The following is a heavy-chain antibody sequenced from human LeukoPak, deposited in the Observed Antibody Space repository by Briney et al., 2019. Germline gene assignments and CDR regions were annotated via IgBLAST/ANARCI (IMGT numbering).Heavy chain of an antibody. J-gene: IGHJ4*02. CDR1: GFTFSSYG. CDR3: ARSYFPDYYDSSGYPGPFDY. D-gene: IGHD3-22*01. V-gene: IGHV3-33*01. CDR2: IWYDGSNK. Sequence: PGGSLRLSCAASGFTFSSYGMHWVRQAPGKGLEWVAVIWYDGSNKYYADSVKGRFTISRDNAKNSLYLQMNSLRAEDTAVYYCARSYFPDYYDSSGYPGPFDYWGQGTLVTVSS.